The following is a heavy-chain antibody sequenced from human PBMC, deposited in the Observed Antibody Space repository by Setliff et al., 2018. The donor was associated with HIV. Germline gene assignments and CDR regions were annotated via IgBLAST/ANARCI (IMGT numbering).Heavy chain of an antibody. CDR2: VTHSGTT. CDR1: GGSFSGFY. CDR3: ARSRPAYYNFWSGYSDYYYYGMDV. V-gene: IGHV4-34*10. J-gene: IGHJ6*02. Sequence: SETLSLTCAVYGGSFSGFYWTFIRQSPGKGLEWIGEVTHSGTTTYDPSLKSRITISVDTSKNQFSLKLSSVTAADTAVYYCARSRPAYYNFWSGYSDYYYYGMDVWGQGTTVTVSS. D-gene: IGHD3-3*01.